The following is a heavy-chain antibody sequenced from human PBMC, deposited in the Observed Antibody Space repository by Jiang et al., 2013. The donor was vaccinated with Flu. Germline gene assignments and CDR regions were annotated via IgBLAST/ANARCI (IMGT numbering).Heavy chain of an antibody. J-gene: IGHJ4*02. V-gene: IGHV4-39*07. CDR1: GGSISSSTYY. CDR3: ARLGNDTSGYYPIDY. D-gene: IGHD3-22*01. Sequence: TLSLTCSVSGGSISSSTYYWGWIRQPPGKGLEWIGSIYYSGSTYYNPSLKSRLTISVDTSKNQFSLKLTSVTAADTAVYYCARLGNDTSGYYPIDYWGQGTLVTVSS. CDR2: IYYSGST.